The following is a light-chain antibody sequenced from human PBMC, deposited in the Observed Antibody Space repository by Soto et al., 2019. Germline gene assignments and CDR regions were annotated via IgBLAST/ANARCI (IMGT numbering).Light chain of an antibody. CDR2: DVS. V-gene: IGLV2-11*01. CDR1: SSDVGGNNY. Sequence: QSALTQPRSVSGSPGQSVTISCTGTSSDVGGNNYVSWYQQHPGKAPKHMIYDVSKRPSGVPDRFSGSKSGNTASLTISGLQAEDEADYYCCSYAGSDLFGGGTKLTVL. J-gene: IGLJ2*01. CDR3: CSYAGSDL.